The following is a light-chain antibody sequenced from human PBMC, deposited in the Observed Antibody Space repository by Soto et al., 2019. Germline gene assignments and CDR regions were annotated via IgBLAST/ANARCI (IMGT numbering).Light chain of an antibody. CDR3: SSYTSSNTWV. V-gene: IGLV2-14*01. J-gene: IGLJ3*02. CDR2: EVS. CDR1: SSDVGDYNY. Sequence: QSVLTQPASVSGSPGQSITISCTGTSSDVGDYNYVSWYQQHPGKAPKVMIYEVSNRPSGVSNRFSGSKSGNTASLTISGLQAEDEADYYCSSYTSSNTWVFGGGTKVTVL.